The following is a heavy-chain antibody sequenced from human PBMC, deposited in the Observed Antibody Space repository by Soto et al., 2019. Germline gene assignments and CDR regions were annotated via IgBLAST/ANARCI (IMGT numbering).Heavy chain of an antibody. CDR3: AKDEAHIAVASSMDV. Sequence: GGSLRLSCAASGFTFDDYTMHWVRQAPGKGLEWVSLISWDGGSTYYADSVKGRFTISRDNSKNSLYLQMNSLRTEDTALYYCAKDEAHIAVASSMDVWGQGTTVTVSS. CDR1: GFTFDDYT. D-gene: IGHD6-19*01. CDR2: ISWDGGST. V-gene: IGHV3-43*01. J-gene: IGHJ6*02.